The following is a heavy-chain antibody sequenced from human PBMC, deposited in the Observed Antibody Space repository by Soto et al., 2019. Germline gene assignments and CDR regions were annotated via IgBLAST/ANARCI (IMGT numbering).Heavy chain of an antibody. D-gene: IGHD5-18*01. Sequence: GGSRRLSRAAAGFTFSSYSMNWVRQAPGKGLEWVSSISSSSSTIYYADSVKGRFTISRDNAKNSLYLQMNSLRAEDTAVYYCARENTAMVNFDYWGQGTLVTVPQ. V-gene: IGHV3-21*01. J-gene: IGHJ4*02. CDR2: ISSSSSTI. CDR1: GFTFSSYS. CDR3: ARENTAMVNFDY.